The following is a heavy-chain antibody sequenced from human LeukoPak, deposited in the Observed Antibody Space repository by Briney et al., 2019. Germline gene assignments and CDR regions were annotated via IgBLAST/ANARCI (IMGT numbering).Heavy chain of an antibody. CDR3: ARALYHYDSSGYSEYYFDY. CDR1: GGTFSSYT. CDR2: IIPILGTA. V-gene: IGHV1-69*08. Sequence: GASVKVSCKASGGTFSSYTISWVRQAPGQGLEWMGRIIPILGTANYAQKFQGRVTITADKSTSTAYMELSSLRSEDTAVYYCARALYHYDSSGYSEYYFDYWGQGTLVTVSS. J-gene: IGHJ4*02. D-gene: IGHD3-22*01.